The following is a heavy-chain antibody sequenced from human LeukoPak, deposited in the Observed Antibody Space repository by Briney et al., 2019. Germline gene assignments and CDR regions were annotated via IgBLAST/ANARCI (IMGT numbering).Heavy chain of an antibody. CDR1: GFGFSTSW. Sequence: GGSLRLSCAASGFGFSTSWMSWVRQAPGKGLEWVANINQGGGDKYYVDSVKGRFTISRDNAKNSVYLQMNSLRDEDTAVYYCTSLSNSYGMDVWGQGTTATVSS. D-gene: IGHD2/OR15-2a*01. CDR3: TSLSNSYGMDV. V-gene: IGHV3-7*01. CDR2: INQGGGDK. J-gene: IGHJ6*02.